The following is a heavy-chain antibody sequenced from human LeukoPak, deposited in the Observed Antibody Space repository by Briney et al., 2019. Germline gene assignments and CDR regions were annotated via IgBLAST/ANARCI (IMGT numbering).Heavy chain of an antibody. J-gene: IGHJ5*02. CDR1: GFTFSSYG. Sequence: GGSLRLSCAASGFTFSSYGMSWVRQAPGKGLEWVALISSDGSKKYYADSVRGRLTITRDNSKSTLYLQMNSLTPEDTAVYYCARDQVGAIGGSAYGWFDPWGQGTLVSVSS. CDR3: ARDQVGAIGGSAYGWFDP. CDR2: ISSDGSKK. D-gene: IGHD1-26*01. V-gene: IGHV3-30*03.